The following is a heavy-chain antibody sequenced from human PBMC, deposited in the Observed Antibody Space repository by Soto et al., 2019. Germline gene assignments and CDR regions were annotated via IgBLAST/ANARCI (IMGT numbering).Heavy chain of an antibody. CDR3: AKYEGELRITVFGVVTYLDL. CDR1: GFTFSDYG. CDR2: ISGSGGGT. Sequence: EVQLLESGGGLVQPGGSLRLSCAASGFTFSDYGMSWVRQAPGKGLEWASGISGSGGGTYYADSVKGRFTISRDNSKNTLYLQMNSLRAEDTAIYYCAKYEGELRITVFGVVTYLDLWGQGTLVTVSS. J-gene: IGHJ4*02. D-gene: IGHD3-3*01. V-gene: IGHV3-23*01.